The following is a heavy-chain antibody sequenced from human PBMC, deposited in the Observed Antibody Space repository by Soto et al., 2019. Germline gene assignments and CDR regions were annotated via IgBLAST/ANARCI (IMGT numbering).Heavy chain of an antibody. CDR2: IYTSGST. V-gene: IGHV4-4*07. CDR3: ARVATVTTMNAFDI. CDR1: GGSISSYY. D-gene: IGHD4-17*01. Sequence: PSETLSLTCTVSGGSISSYYWSWIRQPAGKGLEWIGRIYTSGSTNYNPSLKSRVTMSVDTSKNQSSLKLSSVTAADTAVYYCARVATVTTMNAFDIWGQGTMVTVSS. J-gene: IGHJ3*02.